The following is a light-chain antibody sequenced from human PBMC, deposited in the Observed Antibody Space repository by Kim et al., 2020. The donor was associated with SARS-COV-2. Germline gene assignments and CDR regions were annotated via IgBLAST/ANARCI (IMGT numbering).Light chain of an antibody. J-gene: IGLJ2*01. CDR2: DVN. V-gene: IGLV2-11*01. CDR1: NSDVGGYNY. Sequence: QSALTQSPSVSGSPGQSVTISCTGTNSDVGGYNYVSWYQQHPGKVPKLLIYDVNKRPSGVPDRFSGSKSGNTASLTISGLQAEDEAVYYCSSYGGRYNAVFGGGTKVTVL. CDR3: SSYGGRYNAV.